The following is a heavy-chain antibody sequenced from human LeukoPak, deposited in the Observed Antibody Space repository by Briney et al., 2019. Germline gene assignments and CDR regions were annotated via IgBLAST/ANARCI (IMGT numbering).Heavy chain of an antibody. V-gene: IGHV4-4*02. Sequence: PSETLSLTCGVSGGSISSSNWWSWVRQPPGKGLEWTGHIYHSGSTNYNPSLMSRVTISVDKSKNQFSLKLSSVTAADTAVYYCARDRFGYDFWSGYYSPTIFDYWGQGTLVTVSS. CDR1: GGSISSSNW. CDR3: ARDRFGYDFWSGYYSPTIFDY. J-gene: IGHJ4*02. CDR2: IYHSGST. D-gene: IGHD3-3*01.